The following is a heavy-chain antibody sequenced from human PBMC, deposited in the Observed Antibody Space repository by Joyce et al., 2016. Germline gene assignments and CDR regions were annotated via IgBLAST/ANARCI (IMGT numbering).Heavy chain of an antibody. CDR3: ARDFDYGDYFEGRPAFDL. Sequence: QVRLVKSGGGVVQPGRSLRLSCTDSGYNFSNYAMHWVRQAPGKWLVWMVISWKDGTNKKYVDSVRGRFTNSRENYKGTVDVQMDSMRVEGTAVCYCARDFDYGDYFEGRPAFDLWGQGTTVTVSS. V-gene: IGHV3-33*08. CDR1: GYNFSNYA. D-gene: IGHD4-17*01. CDR2: SWKDGTNK. J-gene: IGHJ3*01.